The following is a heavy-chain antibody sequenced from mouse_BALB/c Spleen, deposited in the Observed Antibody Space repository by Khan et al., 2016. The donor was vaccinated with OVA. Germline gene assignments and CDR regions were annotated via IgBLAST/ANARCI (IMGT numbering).Heavy chain of an antibody. J-gene: IGHJ2*01. V-gene: IGHV2-9*02. CDR3: DRNRESDYIDY. Sequence: QVQLKQSGPGLVAPSQSLYLTCTVSGFSLTSYGIHWVRQPPGQGLEWLGIISPGGSTNYNSALMSRLSISKDNSRSQVFLKMNRLQADDTAMYYCDRNRESDYIDYWGQGTTLTVSS. CDR1: GFSLTSYG. CDR2: ISPGGST.